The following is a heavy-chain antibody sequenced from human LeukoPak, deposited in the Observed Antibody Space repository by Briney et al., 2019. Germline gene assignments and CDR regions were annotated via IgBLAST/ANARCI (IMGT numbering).Heavy chain of an antibody. CDR1: GDSVSSNSAA. CDR3: ARDLGYCSSTSCYEDY. D-gene: IGHD2-2*01. J-gene: IGHJ4*02. Sequence: SQTLPLTCAISGDSVSSNSAAWNWIRQSPSRGLEWLGRTYYRSKWYNDYAVSVKSRITINPDTSKNQFSLQLNSVTPEDTAMYYCARDLGYCSSTSCYEDYWGQGTLVTVSS. V-gene: IGHV6-1*01. CDR2: TYYRSKWYN.